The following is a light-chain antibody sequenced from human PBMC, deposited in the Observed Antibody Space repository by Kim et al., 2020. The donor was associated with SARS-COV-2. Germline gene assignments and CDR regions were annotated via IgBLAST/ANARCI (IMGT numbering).Light chain of an antibody. J-gene: IGLJ3*02. Sequence: SYELTQPPSVSVAPGETATITCGGNNIGTKTVHWYQQKPGQAPMLVIYYDYDRPSGIPERFSGSNYGNTATLTISRVEAGDEADYYCQVWDSSSDHWVFGGGTQLTVL. CDR1: NIGTKT. CDR2: YDY. CDR3: QVWDSSSDHWV. V-gene: IGLV3-21*01.